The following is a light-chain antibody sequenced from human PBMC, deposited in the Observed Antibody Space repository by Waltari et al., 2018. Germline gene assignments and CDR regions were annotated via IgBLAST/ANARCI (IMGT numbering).Light chain of an antibody. J-gene: IGLJ3*02. Sequence: QSVLTQPPSASGTPGQRITISCSGSSSNIEINTVTWYRQFPGTAPHLLIYSNDLRPAGVPDRFSGSKSGASGSLAISGLESDDEADYYCAAWDDSLKGWLFGGGTTVTVL. V-gene: IGLV1-44*01. CDR2: SND. CDR1: SSNIEINT. CDR3: AAWDDSLKGWL.